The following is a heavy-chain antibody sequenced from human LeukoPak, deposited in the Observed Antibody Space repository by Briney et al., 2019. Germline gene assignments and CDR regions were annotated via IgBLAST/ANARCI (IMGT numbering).Heavy chain of an antibody. D-gene: IGHD3-10*01. J-gene: IGHJ4*02. CDR3: ARDLRMGYGSGSYYPLSY. CDR2: IWYDGSNK. V-gene: IGHV3-33*01. CDR1: GFTFSSYG. Sequence: GGSLRLSCAASGFTFSSYGMQWVRQAPGKGLEWVAVIWYDGSNKYYADSVKGRFTISRDNSKNTLYLQMNSLRAEDTAVYYCARDLRMGYGSGSYYPLSYWGQGTLVTVSS.